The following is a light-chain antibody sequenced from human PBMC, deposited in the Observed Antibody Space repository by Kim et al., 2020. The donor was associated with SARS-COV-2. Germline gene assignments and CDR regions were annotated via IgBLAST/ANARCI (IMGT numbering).Light chain of an antibody. Sequence: QSVLTQPPSVSAAPGQRVTISCSGSSSNIGNNYVSWYQQLPGTAPKVVIYDNTKRPPGIPDRFSGSRSGMSVTLGITGLQTGDEAVYYCGTWDSSLNAGVFGGGTQLTVL. J-gene: IGLJ3*02. CDR3: GTWDSSLNAGV. V-gene: IGLV1-51*01. CDR1: SSNIGNNY. CDR2: DNT.